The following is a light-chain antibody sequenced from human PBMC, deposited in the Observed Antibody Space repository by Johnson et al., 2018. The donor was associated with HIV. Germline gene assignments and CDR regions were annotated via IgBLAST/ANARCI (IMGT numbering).Light chain of an antibody. CDR3: GTWDSSLGALYA. CDR2: DNN. Sequence: QSVLTQPPSVSAAPVQKVTISCSGSSSNIGNNYVSWYQQLPGTAPKLLIYDNNKRPSGIPDRFSGSKSGTSATLGITGLQTGDEADYYCGTWDSSLGALYAIGTGTKVTVL. V-gene: IGLV1-51*01. J-gene: IGLJ1*01. CDR1: SSNIGNNY.